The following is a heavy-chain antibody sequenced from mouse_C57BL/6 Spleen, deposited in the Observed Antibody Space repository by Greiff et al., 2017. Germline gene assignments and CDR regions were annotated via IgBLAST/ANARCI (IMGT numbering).Heavy chain of an antibody. V-gene: IGHV3-6*01. CDR3: ASGYDSWYFDV. CDR1: GYSITSGYY. D-gene: IGHD2-4*01. CDR2: ISYDGSN. J-gene: IGHJ1*03. Sequence: DVKLVESGPGLVKPSQSLSLTCSVTGYSITSGYYWNWIRQFPGNKLEWMGYISYDGSNNYNPSLKNRISITRDTSKNQFFLKLNSVTTEDTATYYCASGYDSWYFDVWGTGTTVTVSS.